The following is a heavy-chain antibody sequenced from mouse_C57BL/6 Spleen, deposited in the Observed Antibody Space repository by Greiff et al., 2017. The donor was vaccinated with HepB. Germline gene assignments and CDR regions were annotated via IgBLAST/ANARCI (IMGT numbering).Heavy chain of an antibody. CDR2: IHPNSGST. CDR3: ARKESYVDAMDY. V-gene: IGHV1-64*01. D-gene: IGHD3-3*01. CDR1: GYTFTSYW. Sequence: QVHVKQPGAELVKPGASVKLSCKASGYTFTSYWMHWVKQRPGQGLEWIGMIHPNSGSTNYNEKFKSKATLTVDKSSSTAYMQLSSLTSEDSAVYYCARKESYVDAMDYWGQGTSVTVSS. J-gene: IGHJ4*01.